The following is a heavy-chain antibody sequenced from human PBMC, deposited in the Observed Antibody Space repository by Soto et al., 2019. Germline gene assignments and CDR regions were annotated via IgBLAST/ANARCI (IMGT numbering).Heavy chain of an antibody. CDR3: ARMIRSYYYGVDV. V-gene: IGHV4-59*01. CDR2: IYYSGST. Sequence: PSETLSLTCTVSGGSISSYYWSWIRQPPGKGLEWIGYIYYSGSTNYNPSLESRVTISVDTSKNQLSLNLSSVTAADTAVYYCARMIRSYYYGVDVWGQGTTVTVSS. D-gene: IGHD3-22*01. CDR1: GGSISSYY. J-gene: IGHJ6*02.